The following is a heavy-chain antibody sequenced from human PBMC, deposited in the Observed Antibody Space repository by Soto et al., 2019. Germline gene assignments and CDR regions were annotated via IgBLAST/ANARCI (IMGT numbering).Heavy chain of an antibody. D-gene: IGHD5-18*01. CDR2: FNPTGDTA. Sequence: ASVKVSCKASGYTFTSYYIHWVRQAPGQGLEWMGIFNPTGDTASYAQKLQGRVTMTRDTSTGTAYMELGSLRSEDTAVYYCARGGRRVDTGIGYYDYHAMDVWGQWTTVTVSS. CDR3: ARGGRRVDTGIGYYDYHAMDV. V-gene: IGHV1-46*01. CDR1: GYTFTSYY. J-gene: IGHJ6*02.